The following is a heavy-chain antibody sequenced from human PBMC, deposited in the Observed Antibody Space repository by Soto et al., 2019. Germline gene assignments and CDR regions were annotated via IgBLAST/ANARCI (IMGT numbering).Heavy chain of an antibody. D-gene: IGHD2-8*01. V-gene: IGHV3-30-3*01. CDR3: ARGAFGVLMVYAIRLYGMDV. CDR1: GFTFSSYA. Sequence: QVQLVESGGGVVQPGRSLRLSCAASGFTFSSYAMHWVRQAPGKGLEWVAVISYDGSNKYYADSVKGRFTISRDNSKNTLYLQMNSLRAEDTAVYYCARGAFGVLMVYAIRLYGMDVWGQGTTVTVSS. CDR2: ISYDGSNK. J-gene: IGHJ6*02.